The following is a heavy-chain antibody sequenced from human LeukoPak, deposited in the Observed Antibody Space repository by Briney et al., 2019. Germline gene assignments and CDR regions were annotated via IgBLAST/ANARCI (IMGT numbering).Heavy chain of an antibody. CDR3: ARLGFTSGYGWDGGYYYYYMDV. D-gene: IGHD1-1*01. Sequence: GGSLRLSCVASGFTFSSSWMTWVRQAPGMGLERVANIKADGSGKYYVDSVRGRFSISRDNAKNSLFLQMNNVRTEDTAVYYCARLGFTSGYGWDGGYYYYYMDVWGKGTTVTVSS. V-gene: IGHV3-7*01. CDR1: GFTFSSSW. CDR2: IKADGSGK. J-gene: IGHJ6*03.